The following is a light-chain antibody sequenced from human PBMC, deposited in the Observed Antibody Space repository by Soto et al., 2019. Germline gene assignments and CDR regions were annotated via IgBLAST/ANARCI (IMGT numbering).Light chain of an antibody. CDR3: QQYNSYFPWT. V-gene: IGKV1-5*03. CDR1: QSISSW. CDR2: KAS. J-gene: IGKJ1*01. Sequence: DIQMTQSPSTLSASVGDRVTITCRASQSISSWLAWYQQKPGKAPKLLMYKASTLEIGVPSRFGGSGSGTEFTLTISSLQPDDFAPYYCQQYNSYFPWTFGQGTKVEIK.